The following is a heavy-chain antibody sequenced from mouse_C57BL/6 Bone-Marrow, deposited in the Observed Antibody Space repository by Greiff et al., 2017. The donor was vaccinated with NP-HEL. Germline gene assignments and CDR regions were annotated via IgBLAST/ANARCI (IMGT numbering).Heavy chain of an antibody. CDR3: ATYDYAVRYAMDY. V-gene: IGHV14-4*01. J-gene: IGHJ4*01. Sequence: VQLQQSGAELVRPGASVKLSCTASGFNIKDDYMHWVKQRPEQGLEWIGWIDHENGDTEYASKFQGKVTIPADTSSNTAYLQLSSLKSEDTAVYYCATYDYAVRYAMDYWGRGTSVTVSS. CDR1: GFNIKDDY. D-gene: IGHD2-4*01. CDR2: IDHENGDT.